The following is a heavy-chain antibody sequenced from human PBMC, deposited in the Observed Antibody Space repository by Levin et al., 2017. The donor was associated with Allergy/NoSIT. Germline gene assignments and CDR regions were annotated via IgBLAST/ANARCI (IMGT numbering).Heavy chain of an antibody. V-gene: IGHV1-2*02. CDR3: VRGPNWGLDY. Sequence: PEASVKVSCKASGYTFNDYYMHWARQAPGQGLEWMGWINPKSGGTNYAQKFQGRVTMTTDTSISTAYMDLSRLTSDDTAVYYCVRGPNWGLDYWGQGTLVTVSS. D-gene: IGHD7-27*01. CDR1: GYTFNDYY. J-gene: IGHJ4*02. CDR2: INPKSGGT.